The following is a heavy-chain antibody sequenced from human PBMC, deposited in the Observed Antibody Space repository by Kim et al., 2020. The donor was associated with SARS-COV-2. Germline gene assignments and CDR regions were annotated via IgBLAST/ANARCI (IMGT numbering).Heavy chain of an antibody. Sequence: SVKVSCKASGATFSSYAISCVRQAPGQGLEWMGGIIPIFGTANYAQKFQGRVTITADESTSTAYMELSSLRSEDTAVYYCARAPGYSDILTGYFPDPWGQGTLVTVSS. CDR2: IIPIFGTA. J-gene: IGHJ5*02. D-gene: IGHD3-9*01. CDR1: GATFSSYA. V-gene: IGHV1-69*13. CDR3: ARAPGYSDILTGYFPDP.